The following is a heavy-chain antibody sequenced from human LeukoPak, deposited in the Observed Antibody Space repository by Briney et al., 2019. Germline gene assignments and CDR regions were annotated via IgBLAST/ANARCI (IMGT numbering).Heavy chain of an antibody. V-gene: IGHV1-2*02. CDR1: GYTFTGYY. D-gene: IGHD6-19*01. CDR3: AREPGGIAVAGTVDFDY. CDR2: INPNSGGT. Sequence: GASVTVSCTASGYTFTGYYMHWVRQAPGQGLEWMGWINPNSGGTNYAQKFQGRVTMTRDTSISTAYMELSRLRSDDTAVYYCAREPGGIAVAGTVDFDYWGQGTLVTVSS. J-gene: IGHJ4*02.